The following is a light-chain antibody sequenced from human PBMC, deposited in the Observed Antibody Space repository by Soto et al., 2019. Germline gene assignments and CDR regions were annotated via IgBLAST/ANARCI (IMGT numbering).Light chain of an antibody. Sequence: QSVLTQPPSVSGAPGQRVTISCTGSTSDIGAGYDVHWYQQFPGTAPKLLIYGTTNRPSGVPDRFSGSKSGTSASLALTGLQAEDEADYYCQSYDSSLSALYVFGTGTKLTVL. J-gene: IGLJ1*01. CDR2: GTT. CDR1: TSDIGAGYD. V-gene: IGLV1-40*01. CDR3: QSYDSSLSALYV.